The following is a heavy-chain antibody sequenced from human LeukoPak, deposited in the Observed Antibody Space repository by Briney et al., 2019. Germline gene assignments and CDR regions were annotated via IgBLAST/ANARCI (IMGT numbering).Heavy chain of an antibody. D-gene: IGHD3-10*01. CDR2: INPSGGST. V-gene: IGHV1-46*01. J-gene: IGHJ4*02. CDR1: GYTFSTYY. Sequence: ASVKVSCKASGYTFSTYYMHWVRQAPGQGLEWMGIINPSGGSTNYAQKFQGRVTMTRDTSTSTVYMELSSLRSEDTAVYYCAKEGMIRGVIDYWGQGALVTVSS. CDR3: AKEGMIRGVIDY.